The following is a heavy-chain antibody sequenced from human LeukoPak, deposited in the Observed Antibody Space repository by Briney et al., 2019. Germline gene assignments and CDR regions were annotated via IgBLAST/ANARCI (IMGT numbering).Heavy chain of an antibody. J-gene: IGHJ4*02. CDR1: GGSISSGGHY. CDR2: INHSGST. CDR3: ARRGRGAGDY. V-gene: IGHV4-39*07. D-gene: IGHD3-10*01. Sequence: SETLSLTCIVSGGSISSGGHYWGWIRQPPGKGLEWIGEINHSGSTNYNPSLKSRVTISVDTSKNQFSLKLSSVTAADTAVYYCARRGRGAGDYWGQGTLVTVSS.